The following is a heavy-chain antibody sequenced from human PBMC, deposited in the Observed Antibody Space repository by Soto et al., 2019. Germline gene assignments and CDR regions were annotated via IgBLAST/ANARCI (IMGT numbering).Heavy chain of an antibody. CDR3: ARVQEGIAAASDY. D-gene: IGHD6-13*01. Sequence: CLRLSCAASGFTFISYSMNWVRQAPGKGLEWVSSISSSSSYIYYADSVKGRFTISRDNAKNSLYLQMNSLRAEDTAVYYCARVQEGIAAASDYWGQGTLVTVSS. CDR2: ISSSSSYI. CDR1: GFTFISYS. V-gene: IGHV3-21*01. J-gene: IGHJ4*02.